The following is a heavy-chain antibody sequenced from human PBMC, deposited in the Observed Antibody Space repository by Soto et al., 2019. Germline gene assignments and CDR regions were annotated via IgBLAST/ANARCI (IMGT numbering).Heavy chain of an antibody. CDR1: GYTFTSYD. Sequence: QVQLVQSGAEVKKPGASVKVSCKASGYTFTSYDINWVRQATGQGLEWMGWMNPNSGNTGYAQKFQGRVTMTRNTSISTAYMVLSSLRSEDTAVYYCARERSAAGTGGFDPWGQGTLVTVSS. CDR3: ARERSAAGTGGFDP. D-gene: IGHD6-13*01. CDR2: MNPNSGNT. J-gene: IGHJ5*02. V-gene: IGHV1-8*01.